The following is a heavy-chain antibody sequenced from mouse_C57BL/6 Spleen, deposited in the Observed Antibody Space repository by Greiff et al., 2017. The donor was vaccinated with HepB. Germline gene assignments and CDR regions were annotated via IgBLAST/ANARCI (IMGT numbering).Heavy chain of an antibody. CDR2: IRNKANGYTT. CDR3: ARYSDSSGTAWLAY. CDR1: GFTFTDYY. V-gene: IGHV7-3*01. J-gene: IGHJ3*01. Sequence: EVKLMESGGGLVQPGGSLSLSCAASGFTFTDYYMSWVRQPPGKALEWLGFIRNKANGYTTEYSASVKGRFTISRDNSQSILYLQMNALRAEDSATYYCARYSDSSGTAWLAYWGQGTLVTVSA. D-gene: IGHD3-2*02.